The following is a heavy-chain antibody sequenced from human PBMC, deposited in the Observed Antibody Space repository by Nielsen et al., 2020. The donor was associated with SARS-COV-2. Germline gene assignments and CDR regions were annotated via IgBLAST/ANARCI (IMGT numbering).Heavy chain of an antibody. Sequence: GESLKISCAASGFTFSSYSMNWVRQAPGKGLEWVSSISSSSSYIYYADSVKGRFTISRDNAKNSLYLQMNSLRAEDTAVYYCAKSRSGSYYSAFDIWGQGTMVTVSS. V-gene: IGHV3-21*01. CDR1: GFTFSSYS. D-gene: IGHD1-26*01. J-gene: IGHJ3*02. CDR2: ISSSSSYI. CDR3: AKSRSGSYYSAFDI.